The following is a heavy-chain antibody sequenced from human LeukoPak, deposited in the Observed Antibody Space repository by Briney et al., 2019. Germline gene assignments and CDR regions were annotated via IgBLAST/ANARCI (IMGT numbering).Heavy chain of an antibody. V-gene: IGHV1-2*02. D-gene: IGHD1-1*01. J-gene: IGHJ4*01. CDR1: GYSFTAHY. CDR3: VRDPREPANDLDY. CDR2: IDCGAGDT. Sequence: GASVKVSCKTSGYSFTAHYIHWVRQAPGQALQWLAYIDCGAGDTNYAQPFQGRVTVTRDKSINTAYLKLSSLTFDDTAIYYCVRDPREPANDLDYWGRGTLVTVSS.